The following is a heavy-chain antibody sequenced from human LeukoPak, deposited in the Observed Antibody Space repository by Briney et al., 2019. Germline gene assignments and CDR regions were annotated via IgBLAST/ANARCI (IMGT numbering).Heavy chain of an antibody. CDR3: AKINSDY. CDR2: ITIGGST. J-gene: IGHJ4*02. V-gene: IGHV3-23*01. D-gene: IGHD5-24*01. CDR1: GFTFSSST. Sequence: PGGSLRFSCAASGFTFSSSTMSWVRQAPGRGLEWVSSITIGGSTHYADSVKGRFTISRDNSKNTLYLQMNSLRAEDTATYYCAKINSDYWGQGTLVTVSS.